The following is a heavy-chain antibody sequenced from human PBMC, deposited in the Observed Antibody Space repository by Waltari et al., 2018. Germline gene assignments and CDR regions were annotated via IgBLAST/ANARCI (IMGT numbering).Heavy chain of an antibody. CDR1: GYTFINYE. Sequence: QVQLVQSGAEVLRPGASVKVSCQASGYTFINYEINWVRQAAGQGLEWMGWVNPKMGATAYAQKFQGRITMTWDTFISTAYMELSNLRPDDTAVLYCARGRDVFANFDYNWFDPWGQGTLVTVSS. D-gene: IGHD3-3*01. J-gene: IGHJ5*02. CDR2: VNPKMGAT. CDR3: ARGRDVFANFDYNWFDP. V-gene: IGHV1-8*02.